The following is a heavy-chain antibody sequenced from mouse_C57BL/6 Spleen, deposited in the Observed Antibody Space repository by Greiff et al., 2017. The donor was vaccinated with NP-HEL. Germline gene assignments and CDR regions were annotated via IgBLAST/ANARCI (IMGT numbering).Heavy chain of an antibody. CDR3: ARFGYYVGFAY. V-gene: IGHV1-82*01. CDR2: IYPGDGDT. CDR1: GYAFSSSW. D-gene: IGHD2-3*01. J-gene: IGHJ3*01. Sequence: VKLQQSGPELVKPGASVKISCKASGYAFSSSWMNWVKQRPGKGLEWIGRIYPGDGDTNYNGKFKGKATLTADKSSSTAYMQLSSLTSEDSAVYFCARFGYYVGFAYWGQGTLVTVSA.